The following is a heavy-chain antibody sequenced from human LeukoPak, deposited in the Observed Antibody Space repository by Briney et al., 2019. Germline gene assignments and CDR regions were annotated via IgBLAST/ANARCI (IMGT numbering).Heavy chain of an antibody. V-gene: IGHV4-34*01. D-gene: IGHD3-10*01. Sequence: SETLSLTCAVYGGSFGGYYWSWIRQPPGKGLEWIGEINHSGSTNYNPSLKSRVTISVDTSKNQFSLKLSSVTAADTAVYYCARGRYYYGPYWFDPWGQGTLVTVSS. CDR2: INHSGST. CDR3: ARGRYYYGPYWFDP. J-gene: IGHJ5*02. CDR1: GGSFGGYY.